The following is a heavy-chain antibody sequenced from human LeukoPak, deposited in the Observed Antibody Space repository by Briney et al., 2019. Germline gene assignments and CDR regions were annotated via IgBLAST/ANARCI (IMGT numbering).Heavy chain of an antibody. CDR3: ARYSSSSGWFDP. CDR1: GGSISSSDYY. CDR2: VYFSGST. V-gene: IGHV4-39*01. Sequence: PSETLSLTCTVSGGSISSSDYYWGWIRQPPGKGLGWIGIVYFSGSTTYNPSLKSRVTIFADTSKNRFSLRLSSVTAADTAVYYCARYSSSSGWFDPWGQGTLVTVSS. J-gene: IGHJ5*02. D-gene: IGHD6-6*01.